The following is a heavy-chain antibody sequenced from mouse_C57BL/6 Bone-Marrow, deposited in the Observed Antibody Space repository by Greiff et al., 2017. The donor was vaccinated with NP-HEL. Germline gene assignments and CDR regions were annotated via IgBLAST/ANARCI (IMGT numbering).Heavy chain of an antibody. CDR2: IDPSDSYT. V-gene: IGHV1-59*01. D-gene: IGHD3-1*01. CDR3: ARVSLTYYFDY. J-gene: IGHJ2*01. CDR1: GYTFTSYW. Sequence: QVQLQQPGAELLRPGTSVKLSCKASGYTFTSYWMHWVKQRPGQGLEWIGVIDPSDSYTNYNQKFKGKATLTVDTSSSTAYMQLSSLTSEDSAVYYCARVSLTYYFDYWGQGTTLTVSS.